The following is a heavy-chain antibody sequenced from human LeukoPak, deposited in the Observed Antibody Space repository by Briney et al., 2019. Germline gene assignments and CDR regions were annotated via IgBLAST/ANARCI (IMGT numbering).Heavy chain of an antibody. CDR1: GFTFSSYA. CDR3: ARNYDYGDYLYYYYGMDV. D-gene: IGHD4-17*01. CDR2: ISGSGGST. V-gene: IGHV3-23*01. J-gene: IGHJ6*02. Sequence: PGGSLRLSCAASGFTFSSYAMSWVRQAPGKGLEWVSAISGSGGSTYYAGSVKGRFTISRDNSKNTLYLQMNSLRAEDTAVYYCARNYDYGDYLYYYYGMDVWGQGTTVTVSS.